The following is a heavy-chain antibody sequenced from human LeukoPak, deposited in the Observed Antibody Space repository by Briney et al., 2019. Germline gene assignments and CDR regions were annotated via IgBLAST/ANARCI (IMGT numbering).Heavy chain of an antibody. J-gene: IGHJ4*02. V-gene: IGHV1-69*13. CDR1: GGTFSSYA. CDR3: ASERNYYDSSGYYYFDY. Sequence: SVKVSCKASGGTFSSYAISWVRQAPGQGLEWMGGIIPIFGTANYAQKFQGRVTITADESTSTAYMELSSLRSEDTAVYYCASERNYYDSSGYYYFDYWGQGTLVTVSS. D-gene: IGHD3-22*01. CDR2: IIPIFGTA.